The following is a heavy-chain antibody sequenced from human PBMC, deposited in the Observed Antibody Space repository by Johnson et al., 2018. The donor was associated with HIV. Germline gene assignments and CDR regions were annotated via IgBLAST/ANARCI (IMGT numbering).Heavy chain of an antibody. CDR2: ISFDGSNK. V-gene: IGHV3-30*03. CDR1: GFTFSSYG. D-gene: IGHD5-18*01. Sequence: QVQLVESGGGVVQPGRSLRVSCAASGFTFSSYGMHWVRQAPGQGLEWVALISFDGSNKYYADSVKGRFTISRDNSKNTVYLQMSSLRAEDTAVYYCAREAPQPSDAYDIWGQGTMVSVSS. J-gene: IGHJ3*02. CDR3: AREAPQPSDAYDI.